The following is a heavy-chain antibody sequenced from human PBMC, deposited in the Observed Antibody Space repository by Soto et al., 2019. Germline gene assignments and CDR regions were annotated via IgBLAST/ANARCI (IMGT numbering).Heavy chain of an antibody. V-gene: IGHV3-49*03. D-gene: IGHD4-17*01. CDR3: TRVGKSTVTQRNYYYYGMDV. CDR1: GFTFGDYA. Sequence: PGGSLRLSCTASGFTFGDYAMSWFRQAPGKGLEWVGFIRNKAYGGTTEYAAPVKGRFTISRDDSKSIAYLQMNSLKTEDTAVYYCTRVGKSTVTQRNYYYYGMDVWGQGTTVTVSS. J-gene: IGHJ6*02. CDR2: IRNKAYGGTT.